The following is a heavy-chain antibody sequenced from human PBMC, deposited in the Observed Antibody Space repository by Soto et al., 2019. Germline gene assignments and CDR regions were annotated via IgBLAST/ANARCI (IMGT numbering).Heavy chain of an antibody. V-gene: IGHV3-23*01. CDR1: GFTFSNYA. CDR2: ISGSGGST. Sequence: GGSLRLSCAASGFTFSNYAMSWVRQAPGKGLEWVSAISGSGGSTYYADSVKGRFTISRDNSKNTLYLQMNSLRAEDTAVYYCAKDQYSGSYYWLDPWGQGTLVTVSS. D-gene: IGHD1-26*01. CDR3: AKDQYSGSYYWLDP. J-gene: IGHJ5*02.